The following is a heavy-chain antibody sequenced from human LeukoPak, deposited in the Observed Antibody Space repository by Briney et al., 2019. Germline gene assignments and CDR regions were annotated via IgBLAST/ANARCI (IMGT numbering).Heavy chain of an antibody. CDR3: AREKSGSNAAFDY. J-gene: IGHJ4*02. CDR2: IKQDGSQK. D-gene: IGHD1-26*01. Sequence: PGGSLRLSCAASGFTFSSYSMNWVRQAPGKGLEWVANIKQDGSQKYYVHSVKGRFTISRDNAKNSLYLQMNSLRAEDTAVYYCAREKSGSNAAFDYWGQGTLVTVSS. CDR1: GFTFSSYS. V-gene: IGHV3-7*01.